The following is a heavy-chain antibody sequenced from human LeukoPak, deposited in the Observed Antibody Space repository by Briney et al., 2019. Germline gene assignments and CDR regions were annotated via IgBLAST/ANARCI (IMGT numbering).Heavy chain of an antibody. D-gene: IGHD4-17*01. Sequence: AGGSLRLSCAASGFTFSSYSMNWVRQAPGKGLEWVSSISSSSSYIYYADSVKGRFTISRDNAKNSLYLQMNSLRAEDTAVYYCARDLNIYGDYDVSYYYGMDVWGQGTTVTVSS. V-gene: IGHV3-21*01. CDR2: ISSSSSYI. CDR1: GFTFSSYS. J-gene: IGHJ6*02. CDR3: ARDLNIYGDYDVSYYYGMDV.